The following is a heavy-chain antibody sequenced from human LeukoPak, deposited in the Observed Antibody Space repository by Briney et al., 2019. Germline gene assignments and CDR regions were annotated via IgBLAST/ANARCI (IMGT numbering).Heavy chain of an antibody. J-gene: IGHJ6*02. CDR1: GFTFSSYG. Sequence: PGGSLRLSCAASGFTFSSYGMHWVRQAPGKGLEWVAVIWYDGSNKYYADSVKGRFTISRDNSKNTLYLQMNSLRAEDTAVYYCANVFEASHEQYGMDVWGQGTTVTVSS. V-gene: IGHV3-33*06. CDR3: ANVFEASHEQYGMDV. D-gene: IGHD1/OR15-1a*01. CDR2: IWYDGSNK.